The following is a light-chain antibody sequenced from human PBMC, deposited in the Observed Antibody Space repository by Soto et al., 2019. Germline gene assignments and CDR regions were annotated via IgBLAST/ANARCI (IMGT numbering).Light chain of an antibody. Sequence: QSALTQPRSVSGSPGQSVAISCTGTSSDVGGYNYVSWYQQHPGKGPKLMIYDVSKRPSGVPDRFSASKSGNTASLTISGLQAVEEADYYFCASAGSYTYVFGTGTKLTVL. CDR1: SSDVGGYNY. V-gene: IGLV2-11*01. CDR3: CASAGSYTYV. J-gene: IGLJ1*01. CDR2: DVS.